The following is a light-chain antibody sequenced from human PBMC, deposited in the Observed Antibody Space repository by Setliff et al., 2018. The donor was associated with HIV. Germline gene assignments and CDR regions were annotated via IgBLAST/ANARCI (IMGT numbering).Light chain of an antibody. CDR3: CSYVSGDTWI. J-gene: IGLJ2*01. Sequence: QSVLAQPASVSGSPGQSITISSTGSATDVGNYESVSWYQHHPGEVPKLIIYDVNKRPSGISNRFSGSKTGNSASLTISGLHTEDEADYYCCSYVSGDTWIFGGGTKVTVL. CDR2: DVN. CDR1: ATDVGNYES. V-gene: IGLV2-23*02.